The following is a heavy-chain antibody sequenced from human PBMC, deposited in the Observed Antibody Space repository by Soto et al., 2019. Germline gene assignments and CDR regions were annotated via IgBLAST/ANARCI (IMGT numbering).Heavy chain of an antibody. V-gene: IGHV4-61*01. CDR2: IYYSGST. D-gene: IGHD5-18*01. Sequence: QVQLQESGPGLVKPSETLSLTCTVSGGSVSSGSYYWSWLRQPPGKGLEWIGYIYYSGSTNYNPSLKSRVTISVETSKNQFSLKLSSVTAADTAVYYCASTTATYYFDYWGQGTLVTVSS. CDR3: ASTTATYYFDY. J-gene: IGHJ4*02. CDR1: GGSVSSGSYY.